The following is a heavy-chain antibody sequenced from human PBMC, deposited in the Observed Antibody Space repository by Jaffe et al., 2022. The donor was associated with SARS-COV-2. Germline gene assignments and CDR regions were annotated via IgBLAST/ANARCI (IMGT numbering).Heavy chain of an antibody. D-gene: IGHD6-13*01. CDR2: ISWNSGSI. CDR1: GFTFDDYA. CDR3: AKGHPLSSMAGPRSYSSRLYYFDY. J-gene: IGHJ4*02. V-gene: IGHV3-9*01. Sequence: EVQLVESGGGLVQPGRSLRLSCAASGFTFDDYAMHWVRQAPGKGLEWVSGISWNSGSIGYADSVKGRFTISRDNAKNSLYLQMNSLRAEDTALYYCAKGHPLSSMAGPRSYSSRLYYFDYWGQGTLVTVSS.